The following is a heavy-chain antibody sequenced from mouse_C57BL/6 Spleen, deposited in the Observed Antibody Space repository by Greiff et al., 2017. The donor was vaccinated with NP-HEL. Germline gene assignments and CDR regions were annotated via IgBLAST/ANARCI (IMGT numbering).Heavy chain of an antibody. CDR2: INPNNGGT. CDR1: GYTFTDYY. D-gene: IGHD1-1*01. J-gene: IGHJ3*01. CDR3: AYYYASFAY. Sequence: EVQLQQSGPELVKPGASVKISCKASGYTFTDYYMNWVKQSHGKSLEWIGDINPNNGGTSYNQKFKGKATLTVDKSSSTAYMELRSLTSEDSAVYYCAYYYASFAYWGQGTLVTVSA. V-gene: IGHV1-26*01.